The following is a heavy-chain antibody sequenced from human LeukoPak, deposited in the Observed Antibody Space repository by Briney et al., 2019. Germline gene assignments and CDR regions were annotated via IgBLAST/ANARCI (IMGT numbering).Heavy chain of an antibody. Sequence: GGSLRLSCAASGFSVNNLYMSWVRQAPGKGLEWVSVIYSGDRTYYADSVKARFTISRDTSKNTVYLQMNSLSPEETAVYYCARDGEYSYGYGFDYWGQGTLVTVSS. D-gene: IGHD5-18*01. CDR1: GFSVNNLY. J-gene: IGHJ4*02. V-gene: IGHV3-66*01. CDR3: ARDGEYSYGYGFDY. CDR2: IYSGDRT.